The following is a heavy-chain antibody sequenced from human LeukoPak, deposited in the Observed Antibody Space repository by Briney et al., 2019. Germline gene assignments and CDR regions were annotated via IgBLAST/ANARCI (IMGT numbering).Heavy chain of an antibody. CDR2: IYYSGST. J-gene: IGHJ3*02. CDR3: ARDSERSKNAFDI. V-gene: IGHV4-59*01. CDR1: GGSISSYY. D-gene: IGHD5-24*01. Sequence: SETLSLTCTVSGGSISSYYWSWIRQPPGKGLEWIGYIYYSGSTNYNPSLKSRVTISVDTSKNQFSLKLSSVTAADTAVYYCARDSERSKNAFDIWGQGTMVTVSS.